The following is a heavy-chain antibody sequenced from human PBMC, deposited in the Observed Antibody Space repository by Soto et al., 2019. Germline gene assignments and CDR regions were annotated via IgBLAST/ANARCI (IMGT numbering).Heavy chain of an antibody. J-gene: IGHJ5*02. V-gene: IGHV4-59*01. Sequence: SETLSLTCTVSGGSISIYYWSWIRQPPGKGLEWIGYIYYSGSTNYNPSLKSRVTISVDTSKNQFSLKLSSVTAADTAVYYCARSPYYDFWSGKNWFDPWGQGTLVTVSS. CDR2: IYYSGST. D-gene: IGHD3-3*01. CDR1: GGSISIYY. CDR3: ARSPYYDFWSGKNWFDP.